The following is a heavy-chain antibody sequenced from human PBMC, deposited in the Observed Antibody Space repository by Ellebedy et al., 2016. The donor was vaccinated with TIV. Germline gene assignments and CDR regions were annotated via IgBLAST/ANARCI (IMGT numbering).Heavy chain of an antibody. D-gene: IGHD3-10*01. CDR3: AKHDKYYNGGHWFDP. V-gene: IGHV5-51*01. CDR2: IYPADSDT. J-gene: IGHJ5*02. CDR1: GYSFTSYW. Sequence: GGSLRLSCKGSGYSFTSYWIGWVRQMPGKGLEWMGIIYPADSDTRYSPSFQGQVTISADKSISTAYLQWSSLKASDTAMYYCAKHDKYYNGGHWFDPWGQGTLVTVSS.